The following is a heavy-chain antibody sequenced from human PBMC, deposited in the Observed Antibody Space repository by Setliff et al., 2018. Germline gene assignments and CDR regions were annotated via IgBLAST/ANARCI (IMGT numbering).Heavy chain of an antibody. D-gene: IGHD1-26*01. CDR3: AREVGTSTSSDAFDV. CDR1: GGSISSYY. V-gene: IGHV4-39*07. CDR2: IYHSGSA. Sequence: SETLSLTCTVSGGSISSYYWGWIRQPPGKGLEWIGSIYHSGSADYNPSLKRRVTMSVATSKNQFSLHLTSVTAADTAVYFCAREVGTSTSSDAFDVWGQGMMVTVSS. J-gene: IGHJ3*01.